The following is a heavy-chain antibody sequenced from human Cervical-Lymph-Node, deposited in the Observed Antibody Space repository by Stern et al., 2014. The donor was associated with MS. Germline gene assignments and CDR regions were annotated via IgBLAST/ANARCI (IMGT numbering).Heavy chain of an antibody. D-gene: IGHD3/OR15-3a*01. V-gene: IGHV1-46*01. CDR2: INPSGDSA. CDR1: GYTFTSHY. Sequence: VQLGQSGDEVKKPGASVKVSCKASGYTFTSHYMHWVRQAPGQGREWVGIINPSGDSASCAQKFQCRVTMTSDTSTITVYMELSSLLSEDTAVYYCASGTGSKRPTGNYWGQGTLVTVSS. CDR3: ASGTGSKRPTGNY. J-gene: IGHJ4*02.